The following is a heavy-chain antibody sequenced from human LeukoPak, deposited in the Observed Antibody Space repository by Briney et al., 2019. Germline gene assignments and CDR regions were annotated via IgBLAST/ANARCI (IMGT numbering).Heavy chain of an antibody. V-gene: IGHV4-59*01. D-gene: IGHD3-10*01. J-gene: IGHJ5*02. CDR2: IYYSGST. CDR1: GGAISRYY. CDR3: ARGDELLWFGDPPRGFDP. Sequence: PSETLSLTCSVSGGAISRYYWSWIRQPPGKGLEWIGYIYYSGSTNYNPSLKSRVTISVDTSKNQFSLKLSSVTAADTAVYYCARGDELLWFGDPPRGFDPWGQGTLVTVSS.